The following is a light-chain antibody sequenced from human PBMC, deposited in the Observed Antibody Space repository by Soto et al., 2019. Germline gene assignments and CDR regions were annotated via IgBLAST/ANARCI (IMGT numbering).Light chain of an antibody. CDR1: SSDVGGYNY. V-gene: IGLV2-14*01. J-gene: IGLJ1*01. CDR2: EVS. CDR3: SSYTRSSTSYL. Sequence: QSVLTQPASVSGSPGQSITISCTGTSSDVGGYNYVSWYQQHPGKAPKLMIYEVSNRPSRVSNRFSGSKSGNTASLTISGLQAEDEADYYCSSYTRSSTSYLFGTGTKVTV.